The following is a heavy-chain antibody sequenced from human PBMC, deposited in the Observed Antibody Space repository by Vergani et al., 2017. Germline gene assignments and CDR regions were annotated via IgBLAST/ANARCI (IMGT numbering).Heavy chain of an antibody. CDR1: GYTFTGYY. CDR2: INPNSGGT. CDR3: ARGKPVDFWSGYPFDY. D-gene: IGHD3-3*01. V-gene: IGHV1-2*02. J-gene: IGHJ4*02. Sequence: QVQLVQSGAEVKKPGASVKVSCKASGYTFTGYYMHWVRQAPGQGLEWMGWINPNSGGTNYAQKFQGRVTMTRDTSISTAYMELSRLRSDDTAVYYCARGKPVDFWSGYPFDYWGQGTLVTVSS.